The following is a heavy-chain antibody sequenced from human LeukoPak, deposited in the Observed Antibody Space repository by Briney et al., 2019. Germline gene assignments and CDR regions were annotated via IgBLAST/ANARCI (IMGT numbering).Heavy chain of an antibody. CDR2: ISYDGSNK. Sequence: SGGSLRLSCAASGFTFSSYAMPWVRQAPGKGLEWVAVISYDGSNKYYADSVKGRFTISRDNSKNTLYLQMNSLRAEDTAVYYCAKDRGAVAGKPLEAFDYWGQGTLVTVSS. CDR3: AKDRGAVAGKPLEAFDY. D-gene: IGHD6-19*01. J-gene: IGHJ4*02. V-gene: IGHV3-30-3*01. CDR1: GFTFSSYA.